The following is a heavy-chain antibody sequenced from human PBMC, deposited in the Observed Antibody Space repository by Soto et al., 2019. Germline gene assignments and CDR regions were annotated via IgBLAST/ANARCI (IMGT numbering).Heavy chain of an antibody. D-gene: IGHD3-16*02. CDR1: GGSFIGYY. Sequence: PSETLSLTCGVYGGSFIGYYWSWIRQPPGKGLEWIGEINHSGSTNYNPSLKSRVTISVDTSKNQFSLKLSSVTAADTAVYYCARGKLSDYVWGSYRYHFDYWGQGTVVTVSS. CDR2: INHSGST. J-gene: IGHJ4*02. V-gene: IGHV4-34*01. CDR3: ARGKLSDYVWGSYRYHFDY.